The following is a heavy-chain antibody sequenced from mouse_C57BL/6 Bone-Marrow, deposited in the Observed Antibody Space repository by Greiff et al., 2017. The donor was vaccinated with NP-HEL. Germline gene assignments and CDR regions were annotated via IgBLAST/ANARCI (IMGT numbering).Heavy chain of an antibody. V-gene: IGHV1-53*01. Sequence: QVQLQQPGTELVKPGASVKLSCKASGYTFTSYWMHWVKQRPGQGLEWIGNINPSNGGTNYNEKFKSKATLTVDKSSSTAYMQLSSLTSEDSAVYYCARAIYYDYDGSRAWFAYWGQGTLVTVSA. CDR2: INPSNGGT. J-gene: IGHJ3*01. CDR1: GYTFTSYW. D-gene: IGHD2-4*01. CDR3: ARAIYYDYDGSRAWFAY.